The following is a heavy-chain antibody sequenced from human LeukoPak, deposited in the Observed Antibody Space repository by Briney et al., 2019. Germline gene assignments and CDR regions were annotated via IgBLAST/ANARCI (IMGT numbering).Heavy chain of an antibody. V-gene: IGHV3-30-3*01. Sequence: PGGSLRLSCAASGFTFSSYAMHWVRQAPGKGLEWVAVISYDGSNKYYADSVKGRFTISRDNSKNTLYLQMNSLRAEDTAVYYCARDPMDYGGNSEAFDIWAKGQWSPSLQ. D-gene: IGHD4-23*01. J-gene: IGHJ3*02. CDR3: ARDPMDYGGNSEAFDI. CDR1: GFTFSSYA. CDR2: ISYDGSNK.